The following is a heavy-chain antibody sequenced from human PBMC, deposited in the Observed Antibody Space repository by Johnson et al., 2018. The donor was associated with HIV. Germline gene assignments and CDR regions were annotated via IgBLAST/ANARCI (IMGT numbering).Heavy chain of an antibody. J-gene: IGHJ3*02. CDR1: GFTFSSNA. V-gene: IGHV3-30-3*01. Sequence: QVQLVESGGGVVQPGRSLRLSCAASGFTFSSNAMHWVRQRPGKGLEWVAVISFDGTNTSYGDSVKGRFTISRDNSNNTLYLQMNSLRTEATAVYYCARVAALYDAFDIWGQGTMVTVSS. CDR3: ARVAALYDAFDI. D-gene: IGHD2-15*01. CDR2: ISFDGTNT.